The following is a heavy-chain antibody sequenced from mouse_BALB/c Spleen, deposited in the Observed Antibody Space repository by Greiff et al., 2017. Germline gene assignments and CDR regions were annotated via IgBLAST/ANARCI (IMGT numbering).Heavy chain of an antibody. CDR3: AREDGNYLFAY. CDR2: ISDGGSYT. D-gene: IGHD2-1*01. Sequence: DVQLVESGGGLVKPGGSLKLSCAASGFTFSDYYMYWVRQTPEKRLEWVATISDGGSYTYYPDSVKGRFTISRDNAKNNLYLQMSSLKSEDTAMYYCAREDGNYLFAYWGQGTLVTVSA. V-gene: IGHV5-4*02. CDR1: GFTFSDYY. J-gene: IGHJ3*01.